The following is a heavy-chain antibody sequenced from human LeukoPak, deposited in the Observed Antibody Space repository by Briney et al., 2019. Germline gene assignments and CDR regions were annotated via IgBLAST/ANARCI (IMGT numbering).Heavy chain of an antibody. J-gene: IGHJ4*02. CDR1: GFTFSDYY. CDR2: ISSSSSYT. D-gene: IGHD6-19*01. V-gene: IGHV3-11*05. Sequence: PGGSLRLSCAASGFTFSDYYMSWIRQAPGKGLEWVSYISSSSSYTNYADSVKGRFTISRDNAKNSLYLQMNSLRAEDTAVYYCARDVWSASSSGCDYWGQGTLVTVSS. CDR3: ARDVWSASSSGCDY.